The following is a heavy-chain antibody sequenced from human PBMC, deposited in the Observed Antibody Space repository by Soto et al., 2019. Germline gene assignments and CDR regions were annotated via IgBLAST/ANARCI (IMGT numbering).Heavy chain of an antibody. CDR3: SRDWDHMDV. Sequence: EVQLVESGGGLVKPGESLRLACAGSGFTFSSYSFNWVRQAPGKGLEWVSSVSNGGSYTYYADSVKGRFTISRDNAENSAFLQMNSLRVEDTAVYYCSRDWDHMDVWGKGTTVTVS. CDR2: VSNGGSYT. D-gene: IGHD1-26*01. J-gene: IGHJ6*03. V-gene: IGHV3-21*01. CDR1: GFTFSSYS.